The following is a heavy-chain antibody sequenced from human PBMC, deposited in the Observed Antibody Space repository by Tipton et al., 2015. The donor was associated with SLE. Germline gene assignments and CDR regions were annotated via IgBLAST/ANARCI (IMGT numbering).Heavy chain of an antibody. CDR2: ISAYNGNT. J-gene: IGHJ4*02. CDR1: GYTFTSYG. CDR3: ARAPPQLGFDY. D-gene: IGHD5-24*01. Sequence: QVQLVQSGAEVKKPGASVKVSCKASGYTFTSYGISWVRQAPGQGLEWMGWISAYNGNTNYAQKFQGRVTMTRDTSISTAYMELSSLRSEDTAVYYCARAPPQLGFDYWGQGTLVTVSS. V-gene: IGHV1-18*01.